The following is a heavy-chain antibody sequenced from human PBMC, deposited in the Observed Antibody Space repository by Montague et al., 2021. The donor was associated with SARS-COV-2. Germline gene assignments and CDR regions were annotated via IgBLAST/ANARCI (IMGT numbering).Heavy chain of an antibody. V-gene: IGHV4-59*02. J-gene: IGHJ4*02. CDR1: GSSVRSYF. Sequence: SETLSLTCIVSGSSVRSYFWSWIWQPPGKGLEWIGNIYDSGSTNYNPSLKSRVTISVDTSKNQFSLKLSAVTAADTAVYYCARENTVTTFGGPYYIDSWGQGTLVTVSA. D-gene: IGHD4-17*01. CDR3: ARENTVTTFGGPYYIDS. CDR2: IYDSGST.